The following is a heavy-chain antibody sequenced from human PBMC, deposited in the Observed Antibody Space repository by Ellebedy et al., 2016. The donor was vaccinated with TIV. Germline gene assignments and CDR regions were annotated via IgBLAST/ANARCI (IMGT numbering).Heavy chain of an antibody. J-gene: IGHJ6*02. CDR3: ARDLPDIVATIRVGYGMDV. V-gene: IGHV3-74*01. CDR2: INSDGSRT. CDR1: GFTFSSYW. Sequence: GESLKISCAASGFTFSSYWMHWVRQAPGKGLVWVSLINSDGSRTTYADSVKGRFTISRDNSKNTLYLQMNSLRAEDTAVYYCARDLPDIVATIRVGYGMDVWGQGTTVTVSS. D-gene: IGHD5-12*01.